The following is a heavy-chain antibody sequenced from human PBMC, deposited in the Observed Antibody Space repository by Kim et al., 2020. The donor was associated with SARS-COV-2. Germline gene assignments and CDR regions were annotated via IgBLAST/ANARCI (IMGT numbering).Heavy chain of an antibody. CDR2: ISGGGGST. V-gene: IGHV3-23*01. CDR1: GFTFSNFG. Sequence: GGSLRLSCAASGFTFSNFGMSWVRQAPGKGLQWVSGISGGGGSTYYADSVKGRFTISRDRSKNTLYLQMNSLRAEDTAIYYCAKTTSYDTSGSLDYWGQG. D-gene: IGHD3-22*01. J-gene: IGHJ4*02. CDR3: AKTTSYDTSGSLDY.